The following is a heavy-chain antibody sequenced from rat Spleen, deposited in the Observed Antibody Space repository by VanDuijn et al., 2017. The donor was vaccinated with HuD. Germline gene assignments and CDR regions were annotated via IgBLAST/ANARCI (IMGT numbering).Heavy chain of an antibody. CDR1: GFTFNNYW. CDR3: ARHRLYYYDGTYYYSRVMDA. CDR2: ISETGGSI. V-gene: IGHV5-31*01. D-gene: IGHD1-12*02. Sequence: EVQVVESGGGLVQPGRSLKLSCVASGFTFNNYWMTWIRQAPGKGLEWVASISETGGSIYYPDSVKGRFTISRDNAKSTLYLQMDSLRSEDTATYYCARHRLYYYDGTYYYSRVMDAWGQGASVTVSS. J-gene: IGHJ4*01.